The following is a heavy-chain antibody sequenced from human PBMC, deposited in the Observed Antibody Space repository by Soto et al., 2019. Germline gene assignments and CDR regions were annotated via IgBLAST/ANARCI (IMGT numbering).Heavy chain of an antibody. Sequence: SETLSLTCAVYGGSFSGYYWSWIRQPPGKGLEWIGEINHSGSTNYNPSLKSRVTISVDTSKNQFSLKLSSVTAADTAVYYCARARYCSSTSCYGHRWFAPSGQRTPVTVSS. D-gene: IGHD2-2*01. CDR1: GGSFSGYY. CDR2: INHSGST. CDR3: ARARYCSSTSCYGHRWFAP. V-gene: IGHV4-34*01. J-gene: IGHJ5*02.